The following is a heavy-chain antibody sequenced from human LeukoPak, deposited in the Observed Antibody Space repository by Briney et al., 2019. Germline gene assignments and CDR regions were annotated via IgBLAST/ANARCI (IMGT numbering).Heavy chain of an antibody. CDR1: GYTFTHHG. D-gene: IGHD6-19*01. CDR2: ISAHNGDT. CDR3: ARDPTNTSGRYVYFDY. V-gene: IGHV1-18*01. Sequence: ASVKVSCKASGYTFTHHGITWVRQAPGQGLEWMGWISAHNGDTNYAQKFQGRVTLTTDTSTSTAYMELRSLRSDDTAVYYCARDPTNTSGRYVYFDYWGQGTLVTVSS. J-gene: IGHJ4*02.